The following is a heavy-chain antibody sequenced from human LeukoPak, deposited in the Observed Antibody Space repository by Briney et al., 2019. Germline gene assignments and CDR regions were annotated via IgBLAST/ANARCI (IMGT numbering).Heavy chain of an antibody. CDR1: GGSISSSSYY. D-gene: IGHD5-24*01. CDR3: ARDLGRDGYNSADYYYMDV. CDR2: LYYSGST. Sequence: SETLSLTCTVSGGSISSSSYYWGWIRQPPGKGLEWIGNLYYSGSTYYNPSLKSRVTISVDTSKNQFSLKLSSVTAADTAVYYCARDLGRDGYNSADYYYMDVWGKGTTVTISS. J-gene: IGHJ6*03. V-gene: IGHV4-39*02.